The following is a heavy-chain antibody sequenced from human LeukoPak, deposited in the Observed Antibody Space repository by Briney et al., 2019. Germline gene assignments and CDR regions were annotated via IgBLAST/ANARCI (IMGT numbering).Heavy chain of an antibody. CDR2: IYYSGST. D-gene: IGHD2-15*01. CDR1: GGSISSYY. V-gene: IGHV4-59*01. J-gene: IGHJ6*03. CDR3: ARGVWHCSGGSCYPDPYYYYYMDV. Sequence: SETLSLTCTVSGGSISSYYWSWIRQPPGKGLEWIGYIYYSGSTNYNPSLKSRVTISVDTSKNQFSLKLSSVTAADTAVYYCARGVWHCSGGSCYPDPYYYYYMDVWGKGTTVTVSS.